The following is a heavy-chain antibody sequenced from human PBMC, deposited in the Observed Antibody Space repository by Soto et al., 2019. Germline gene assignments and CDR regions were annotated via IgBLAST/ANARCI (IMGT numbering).Heavy chain of an antibody. J-gene: IGHJ6*02. CDR2: IIPIFGTA. Sequence: ASVKVSCKASGGTFSSYAISWVRQAPGQGLEWMGGIIPIFGTANYAQKFQGRVTITADESTSTAYMELSSLRSEDTAVYYCARGVYGDYYYGMDVWGQGTTVTVSS. V-gene: IGHV1-69*13. CDR3: ARGVYGDYYYGMDV. CDR1: GGTFSSYA. D-gene: IGHD4-17*01.